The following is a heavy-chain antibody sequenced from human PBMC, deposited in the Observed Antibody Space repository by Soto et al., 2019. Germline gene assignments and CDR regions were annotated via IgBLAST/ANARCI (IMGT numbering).Heavy chain of an antibody. D-gene: IGHD6-6*01. J-gene: IGHJ4*02. Sequence: GGSLRLSCAASGFTFTRYSMNWVRQAPGKGLEWVSSISSTTNYIYYADSMKGRFTVSRDNAKNSVYLEMNSLSAEDTAVYYCAKAPRGAARPWFLDYWGQGTRVTVSS. CDR3: AKAPRGAARPWFLDY. V-gene: IGHV3-21*01. CDR1: GFTFTRYS. CDR2: ISSTTNYI.